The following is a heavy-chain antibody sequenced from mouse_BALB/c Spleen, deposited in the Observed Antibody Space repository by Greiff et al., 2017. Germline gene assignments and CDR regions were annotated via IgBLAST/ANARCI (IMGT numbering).Heavy chain of an antibody. CDR3: ARGIYYGYDWYFDV. CDR2: INPYNDGT. Sequence: VQLQQSGPELVKPGASVKMSCKASGYTFTSYVMHWVKQKPGQGLEWIGYINPYNDGTKYNEKFKGKATLTSDKSSSTAYMELSSLTSEDSAVYYCARGIYYGYDWYFDVWGAGTTVTVSS. J-gene: IGHJ1*01. V-gene: IGHV1-14*01. D-gene: IGHD2-2*01. CDR1: GYTFTSYV.